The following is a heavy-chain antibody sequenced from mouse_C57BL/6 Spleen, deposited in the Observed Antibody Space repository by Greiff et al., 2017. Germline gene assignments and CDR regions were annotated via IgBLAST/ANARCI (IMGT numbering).Heavy chain of an antibody. V-gene: IGHV1-69*01. J-gene: IGHJ4*01. CDR1: GYTFTSYW. CDR3: ARLRDVEDMMDY. CDR2: IDPSDSYT. D-gene: IGHD3-3*01. Sequence: QVQLQQPGAELVMPGASVKLSCKASGYTFTSYWMHWVKQRPGQGLEWIGEIDPSDSYTNYNQKFKGKSTLTVDKSSSTAYMQLSSLTSEDSAVYYCARLRDVEDMMDYWGQGTSVTVAS.